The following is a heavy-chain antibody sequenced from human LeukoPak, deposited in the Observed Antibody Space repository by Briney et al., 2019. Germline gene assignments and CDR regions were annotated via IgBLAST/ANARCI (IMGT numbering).Heavy chain of an antibody. Sequence: PGGSLRRSCAACGFTFSSYWVHGLRQAPGKGVVWLSRVNSDGNITTYADSVRGRFTISRDNAKNTLYLQMNSLGAEDTAVYYCVRRGLVPAFDIWGQGTMVTVTS. CDR2: VNSDGNIT. D-gene: IGHD3-10*02. CDR1: GFTFSSYW. V-gene: IGHV3-74*01. J-gene: IGHJ3*02. CDR3: VRRGLVPAFDI.